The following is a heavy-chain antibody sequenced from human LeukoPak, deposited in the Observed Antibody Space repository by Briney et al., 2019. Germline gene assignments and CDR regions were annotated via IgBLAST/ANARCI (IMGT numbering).Heavy chain of an antibody. D-gene: IGHD3-3*01. J-gene: IGHJ5*02. CDR1: GVSISSYY. V-gene: IGHV4-59*01. CDR2: IYYSGST. CDR3: ARDSVTIFAFDP. Sequence: SETLSLTCTVSGVSISSYYWSWIRQPPGKGLKGIGYIYYSGSTNYNPSLKSRVTISVETSKNQFSLKLSSVTAADTAVYYCARDSVTIFAFDPWGQGTLVTVSS.